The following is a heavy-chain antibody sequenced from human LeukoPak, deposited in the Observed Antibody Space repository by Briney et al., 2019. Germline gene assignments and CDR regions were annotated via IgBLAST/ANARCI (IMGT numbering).Heavy chain of an antibody. CDR1: GFTFSSYG. V-gene: IGHV3-33*06. Sequence: GGSLRLSCAASGFTFSSYGMHWVRQAPGKGLEWVALIWSDGSNKYYADSVKGRFTISRDNSKNTLYLQMNSLRAEDTAVYCCAKDQGIAVAGLFDYWGQGTLVTVSS. J-gene: IGHJ4*02. D-gene: IGHD6-19*01. CDR3: AKDQGIAVAGLFDY. CDR2: IWSDGSNK.